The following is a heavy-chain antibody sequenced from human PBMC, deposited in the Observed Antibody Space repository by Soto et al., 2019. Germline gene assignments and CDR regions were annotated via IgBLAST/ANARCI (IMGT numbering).Heavy chain of an antibody. D-gene: IGHD5-12*01. Sequence: EVQLVESGGGLIQPGGSLRLSCAASGFTVSTNYLTWVRQAPGKGLEWVSLIYSGSSTYYADSVKGRFTISRDNSKNTLYLQMKSLGAGGTAVYYRAGGFKWLDYWGQGTLVTVSS. CDR3: AGGFKWLDY. CDR1: GFTVSTNY. V-gene: IGHV3-53*01. J-gene: IGHJ4*02. CDR2: IYSGSST.